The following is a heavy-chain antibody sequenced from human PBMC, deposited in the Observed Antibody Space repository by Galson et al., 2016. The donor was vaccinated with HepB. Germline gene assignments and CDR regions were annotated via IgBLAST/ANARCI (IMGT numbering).Heavy chain of an antibody. CDR2: TYYRTKWYD. V-gene: IGHV6-1*01. J-gene: IGHJ4*02. Sequence: CAISGDSVSSNSATWNWIRQSPSRGLEYLGRTYYRTKWYDDYGVSVKSRINTNPDTSKNQFSLQLNSVTPEDTAVYYCARGGRGYSALLFDYWGQGTLVTVSS. D-gene: IGHD5-24*01. CDR1: GDSVSSNSAT. CDR3: ARGGRGYSALLFDY.